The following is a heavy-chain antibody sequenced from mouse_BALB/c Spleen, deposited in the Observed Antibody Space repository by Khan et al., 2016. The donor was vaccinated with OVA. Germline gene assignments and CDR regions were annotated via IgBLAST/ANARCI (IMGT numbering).Heavy chain of an antibody. CDR3: ARGGYAVFAY. V-gene: IGHV1-77*01. D-gene: IGHD2-14*01. CDR2: IFPGSGTT. J-gene: IGHJ3*01. Sequence: QVQLQQSGPELVKPGASLKVSCKASGYTFTDYIIGWVKQSTRQGLEWIGDIFPGSGTTYYNEKFKDKATLTADKSSNTAYMQLSSLTSEDSAVYFCARGGYAVFAYWGQGTLVTVSA. CDR1: GYTFTDYI.